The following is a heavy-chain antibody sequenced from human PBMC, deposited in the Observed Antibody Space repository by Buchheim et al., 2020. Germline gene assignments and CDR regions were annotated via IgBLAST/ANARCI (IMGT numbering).Heavy chain of an antibody. CDR2: INRSGST. D-gene: IGHD3-22*01. Sequence: QVQLQQWGSGLLKPSETLSLTCAVYGGSFSGYYWSWIRQPPGKGLEWIGEINRSGSTNYNSSLKSRVTISADTSKTHFSLRLSFVTAADTAVYYCASNFYDRSGYVPVWGQGT. J-gene: IGHJ4*02. CDR1: GGSFSGYY. CDR3: ASNFYDRSGYVPV. V-gene: IGHV4-34*01.